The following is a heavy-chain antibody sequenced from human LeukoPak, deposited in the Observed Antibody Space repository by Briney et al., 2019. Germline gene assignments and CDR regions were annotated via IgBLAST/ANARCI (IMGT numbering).Heavy chain of an antibody. CDR2: INPNSGGT. Sequence: ASVKVSCKASGYTFTGYYVHWVRQAPGQGLEWMGWINPNSGGTNYAQKFQGRVTMTRDTSISTAYMELSRLRSDDTAVYYCARASGSYSWYWFDPWGQGTLVTVSS. CDR3: ARASGSYSWYWFDP. CDR1: GYTFTGYY. J-gene: IGHJ5*02. V-gene: IGHV1-2*02. D-gene: IGHD1-26*01.